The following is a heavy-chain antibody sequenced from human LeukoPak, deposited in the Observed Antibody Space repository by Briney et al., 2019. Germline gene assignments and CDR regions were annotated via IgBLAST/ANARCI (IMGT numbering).Heavy chain of an antibody. CDR1: GYTFTGYY. CDR3: ARAGLYCSGGSCSDLRSEVDYYYGMDV. J-gene: IGHJ6*02. V-gene: IGHV1-2*04. D-gene: IGHD2-15*01. CDR2: INPNSGGT. Sequence: ASVKVSCKASGYTFTGYYMHWVRQAPGQGLEWMGWINPNSGGTNYAQKFQGWVTMTRDTSISTAYMELSRLRSDDTAVYYCARAGLYCSGGSCSDLRSEVDYYYGMDVWGQGTTVTVSS.